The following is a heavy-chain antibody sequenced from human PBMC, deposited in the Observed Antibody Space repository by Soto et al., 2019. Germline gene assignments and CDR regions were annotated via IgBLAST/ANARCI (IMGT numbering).Heavy chain of an antibody. J-gene: IGHJ4*02. CDR2: ISRDGSST. V-gene: IGHV3-74*01. Sequence: EVQLVESGGGLVQPGGSLRLSCAASGFSLSDYWMHWVRQAPGEGLEWLSRISRDGSSTNYADSVKGRFTISRDNAKNTLYLQVNSRRGEGTAVYYCAREANSYYYFDYWGQGTLVTVSS. CDR3: AREANSYYYFDY. D-gene: IGHD1-26*01. CDR1: GFSLSDYW.